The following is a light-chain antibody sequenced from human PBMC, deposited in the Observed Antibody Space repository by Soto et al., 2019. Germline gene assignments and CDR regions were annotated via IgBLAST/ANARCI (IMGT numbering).Light chain of an antibody. CDR2: DVR. J-gene: IGLJ1*01. CDR1: SSDVGGYNY. Sequence: QSALTQPASVSGSPGQSITISCTGTSSDVGGYNYVSWYQQHPGKAPKFMIYDVRNRPSGFSNRFSGSKSGNTASLTISGLQADDEADYYCSSYTSSSTLYVFGTGTKLTVL. V-gene: IGLV2-14*01. CDR3: SSYTSSSTLYV.